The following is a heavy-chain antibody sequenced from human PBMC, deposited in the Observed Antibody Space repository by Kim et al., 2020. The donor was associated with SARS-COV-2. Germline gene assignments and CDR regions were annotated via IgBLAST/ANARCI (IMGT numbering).Heavy chain of an antibody. J-gene: IGHJ4*02. CDR2: ITGSSGKT. CDR3: EKRTSGWYLIDY. D-gene: IGHD6-19*01. CDR1: GFRFSSYA. V-gene: IGHV3-23*01. Sequence: GGSLRLSCAASGFRFSSYAMSWVRQAPGKGPECVSAITGSSGKTHYADSVKGRFTISRDNSKNTLYVAMNSLRAEDAAVYYCEKRTSGWYLIDYWGQGTLVTVS.